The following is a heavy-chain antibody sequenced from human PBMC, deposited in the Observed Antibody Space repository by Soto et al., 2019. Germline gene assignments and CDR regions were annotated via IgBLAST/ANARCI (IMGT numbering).Heavy chain of an antibody. CDR2: ISGSSGSI. D-gene: IGHD3-9*01. V-gene: IGHV3-48*02. Sequence: EVQLVESGGGLVQPGGSLRLSCAASGFTFSEYSMHWVRQAPGKGPEWVSYISGSSGSIHYADSVTGRFTISRDNVKNSLSLQMNSLRDENTAVYYCARESRTYGYHKFDYRGQGTLVTVSS. J-gene: IGHJ4*02. CDR1: GFTFSEYS. CDR3: ARESRTYGYHKFDY.